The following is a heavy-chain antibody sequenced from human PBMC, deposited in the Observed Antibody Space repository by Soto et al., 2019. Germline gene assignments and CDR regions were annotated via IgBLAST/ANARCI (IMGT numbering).Heavy chain of an antibody. Sequence: QVQLVESGGGVVQPGRSLRLSCAASGFTFSSYGMHWVRQAPGKGLEWVAVISYDGSNKYYADSVKGRFTISRDNSKNSMYLQMNSLRAEDTAVYYCSNEAEMATTPLFDYWGQGTLVTVSS. J-gene: IGHJ4*02. V-gene: IGHV3-30*18. CDR3: SNEAEMATTPLFDY. D-gene: IGHD5-12*01. CDR1: GFTFSSYG. CDR2: ISYDGSNK.